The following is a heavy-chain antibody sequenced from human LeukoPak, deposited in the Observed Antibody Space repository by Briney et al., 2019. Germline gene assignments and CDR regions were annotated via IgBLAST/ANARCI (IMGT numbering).Heavy chain of an antibody. D-gene: IGHD4-23*01. CDR1: GFTFSSYG. V-gene: IGHV3-30*18. CDR2: ISYDGSNK. J-gene: IGHJ3*02. Sequence: GGSLRLSCAASGFTFSSYGMHWVRQAPGKGLEWVAVISYDGSNKYYADSVKGRFTISRDNSKNTLYLQMNSLRAEDTAVYYCANTVSTYGGAFDIWGQGTMVSVSS. CDR3: ANTVSTYGGAFDI.